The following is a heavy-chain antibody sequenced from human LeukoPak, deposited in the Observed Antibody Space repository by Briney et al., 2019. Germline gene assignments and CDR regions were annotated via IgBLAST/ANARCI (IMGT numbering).Heavy chain of an antibody. V-gene: IGHV3-7*01. J-gene: IGHJ4*02. D-gene: IGHD5-18*01. Sequence: GGFLRLSCAASGFTFSSYWMSWVRQAPGKGLEGVANIKQDGSEKYYVDSVKGRFTISRDNAKNSLYMQMNSLRAEDTAVYYCARDRAREMVTTNINFDYWGQGTLVTVSS. CDR3: ARDRAREMVTTNINFDY. CDR2: IKQDGSEK. CDR1: GFTFSSYW.